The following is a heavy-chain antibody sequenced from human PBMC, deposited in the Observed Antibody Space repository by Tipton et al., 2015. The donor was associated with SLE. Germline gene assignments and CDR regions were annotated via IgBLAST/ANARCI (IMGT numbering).Heavy chain of an antibody. CDR2: IYNSGSP. CDR3: AATYYFSSGRTSFDN. J-gene: IGHJ3*02. D-gene: IGHD3-10*01. V-gene: IGHV4-4*07. CDR1: GGSISPYY. Sequence: TLSLTCTVSGGSISPYYWTWIRQPAGTGMAWIGRIYNSGSPTYNPSLESRVTMSVDTSKNQFSLKLTSVTAADTAVYFCAATYYFSSGRTSFDNWGQGTLVTVSS.